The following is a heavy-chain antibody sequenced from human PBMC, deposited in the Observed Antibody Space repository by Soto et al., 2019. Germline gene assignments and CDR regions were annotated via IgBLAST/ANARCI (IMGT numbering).Heavy chain of an antibody. D-gene: IGHD5-12*01. CDR1: GRSISSSSYY. CDR2: IYYSGST. V-gene: IGHV4-39*01. Sequence: SETLSLTCTVSGRSISSSSYYWGWIRQHPGKGLEWIGSIYYSGSTYYNPSLKSRVTISVDTSKNQFSLKLSSVTAADTAVYYCASQYSGYEGWFDPWGQGTLVTVSS. CDR3: ASQYSGYEGWFDP. J-gene: IGHJ5*02.